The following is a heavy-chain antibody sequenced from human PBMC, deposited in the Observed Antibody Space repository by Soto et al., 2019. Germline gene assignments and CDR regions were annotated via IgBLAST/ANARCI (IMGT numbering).Heavy chain of an antibody. V-gene: IGHV3-23*01. Sequence: PGGSLRLSCAASGFTFSRYAMSWGRQAPGKRLEWVSAISRRGGSTYYADSVKGRFTISRDNSKNTLYLQMNSLRAEDTAVYYCATPEYSGGSCNVSPPYYYYGMDVWGQGTTVTVSS. CDR3: ATPEYSGGSCNVSPPYYYYGMDV. D-gene: IGHD2-15*01. CDR2: ISRRGGST. J-gene: IGHJ6*02. CDR1: GFTFSRYA.